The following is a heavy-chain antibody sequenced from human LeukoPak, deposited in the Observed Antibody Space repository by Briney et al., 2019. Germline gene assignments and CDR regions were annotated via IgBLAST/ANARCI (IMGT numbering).Heavy chain of an antibody. Sequence: GGSLRLSCAASGFTFDDYGMSWVRQAPGKGREWVSGINWNGGSTGYADSVKGRFTISRDNAKNSLNLRMNSLRAEDTALYYCARDLTPWSSYGSFDYWGQGTLVTVSS. CDR2: INWNGGST. CDR1: GFTFDDYG. J-gene: IGHJ4*02. D-gene: IGHD5-18*01. CDR3: ARDLTPWSSYGSFDY. V-gene: IGHV3-20*04.